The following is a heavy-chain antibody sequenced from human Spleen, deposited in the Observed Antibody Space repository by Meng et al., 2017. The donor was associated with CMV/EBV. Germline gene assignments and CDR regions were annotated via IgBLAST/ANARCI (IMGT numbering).Heavy chain of an antibody. J-gene: IGHJ3*02. Sequence: GSLRLSCAVHDDSLSGYYWSWIRQPPGKGLEWIGEITHTGSSTYNPSLKSRVTFSVDTSKTQFSLRVNSVTAADTAVFYCARDILERNAFDMWGQGTMVTVSS. CDR1: DDSLSGYY. D-gene: IGHD1-1*01. CDR3: ARDILERNAFDM. V-gene: IGHV4-34*01. CDR2: ITHTGSS.